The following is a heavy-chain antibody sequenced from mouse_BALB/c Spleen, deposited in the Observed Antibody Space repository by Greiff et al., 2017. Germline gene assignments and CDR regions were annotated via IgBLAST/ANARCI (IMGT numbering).Heavy chain of an antibody. J-gene: IGHJ4*01. Sequence: VQRVESGPGLVAPSQSLSITCTVSGFSLTGYGVNWVRQPPGKGLEWLGMIWGDGSTDYNSALKSRLSISKDNSKSQVFLKMNSLQTDDTARYYCAREDYGSHYAMDYWGQGTSVTVSS. CDR2: IWGDGST. V-gene: IGHV2-6-7*01. CDR1: GFSLTGYG. CDR3: AREDYGSHYAMDY. D-gene: IGHD1-1*01.